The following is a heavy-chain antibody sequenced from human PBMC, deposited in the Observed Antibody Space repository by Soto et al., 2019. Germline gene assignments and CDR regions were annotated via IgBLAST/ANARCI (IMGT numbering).Heavy chain of an antibody. J-gene: IGHJ4*02. V-gene: IGHV3-30-3*01. CDR3: ARVPSSSGRAHFDY. D-gene: IGHD2-15*01. Sequence: QVQLVESGGGVVQPGRSLRLSCAASGFTFSSYAMHWVRQAPGKGLEWVAVISYDGSNKYYADSVKGRFTISRDNSKNTLYLQRNSRRAEDTAVYYWARVPSSSGRAHFDYWGQGTLVTVSS. CDR2: ISYDGSNK. CDR1: GFTFSSYA.